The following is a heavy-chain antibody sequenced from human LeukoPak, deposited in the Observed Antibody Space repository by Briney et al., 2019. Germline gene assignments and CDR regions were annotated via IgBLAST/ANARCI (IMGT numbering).Heavy chain of an antibody. CDR2: IYSGGST. J-gene: IGHJ3*02. V-gene: IGHV3-53*01. CDR1: GFTVSSNY. CDR3: VPEGFDI. Sequence: GGSLRLSCAASGFTVSSNYMSWVRQAPGKGLEWVSVIYSGGSTYYADSVKGRFTISRDNFKNTVNLEMSSLRAEDTAVYYCVPEGFDIWGQGTMVTVSS.